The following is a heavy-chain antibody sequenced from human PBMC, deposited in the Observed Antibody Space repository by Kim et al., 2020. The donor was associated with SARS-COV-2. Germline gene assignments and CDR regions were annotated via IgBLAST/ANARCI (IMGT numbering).Heavy chain of an antibody. CDR1: GFTFSSYG. CDR3: ARDYQTFYGSGDLGDY. CDR2: IWYDGSNK. J-gene: IGHJ4*02. V-gene: IGHV3-33*01. Sequence: GGSLRLSCAASGFTFSSYGMHWVRQAPGKGLEWVAVIWYDGSNKYYADSVKGRFTISRDNSKNTLYLQMNSLRAEDTAVYYCARDYQTFYGSGDLGDYWGQGTLVTVSS. D-gene: IGHD3-10*01.